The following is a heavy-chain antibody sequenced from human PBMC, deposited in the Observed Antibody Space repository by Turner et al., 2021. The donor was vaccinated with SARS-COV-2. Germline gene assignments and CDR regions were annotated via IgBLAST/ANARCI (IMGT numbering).Heavy chain of an antibody. D-gene: IGHD3-3*01. CDR2: IYYSGST. Sequence: QVQLQESGPGLVKPSVTLSLTCTVSGGSISSYYWSWIRQPPGKGLEWIGYIYYSGSTNYNPSLKSRVTISVDTSKNQFSLKLSSVTAADTAVYYCARHPLNYDFWSGYYYYGMDVWSQGTTVTVSS. V-gene: IGHV4-59*08. CDR1: GGSISSYY. CDR3: ARHPLNYDFWSGYYYYGMDV. J-gene: IGHJ6*02.